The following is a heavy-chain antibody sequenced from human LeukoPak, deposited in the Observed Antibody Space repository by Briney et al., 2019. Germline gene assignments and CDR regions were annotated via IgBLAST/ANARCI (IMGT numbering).Heavy chain of an antibody. J-gene: IGHJ1*01. Sequence: SETLSLTCSVSGDSVSRSDSYWDWIRQPPGKGLEWIGTICHSGRTYYSPSLKSRVTMSVDPSNNQFSLNLRSVTAADTAVYYCARRRYYDGSGYLEWGQGTLLSVSS. CDR2: ICHSGRT. CDR1: GDSVSRSDSY. D-gene: IGHD3-22*01. CDR3: ARRRYYDGSGYLE. V-gene: IGHV4-39*01.